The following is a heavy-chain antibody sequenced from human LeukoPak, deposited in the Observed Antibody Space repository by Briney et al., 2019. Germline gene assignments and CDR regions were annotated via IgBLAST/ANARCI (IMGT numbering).Heavy chain of an antibody. D-gene: IGHD6-13*01. CDR1: GFTFSSYA. J-gene: IGHJ4*02. CDR3: ARGSWYGFY. CDR2: IKQDGSDK. V-gene: IGHV3-7*01. Sequence: PGGSLRLSCAASGFTFSSYAMSWVRQAPGKGLEWVANIKQDGSDKYYVDSVKGRFSISRDNAKNSLYLQMNSLRVEDTAVYYCARGSWYGFYWGQGALVTVSS.